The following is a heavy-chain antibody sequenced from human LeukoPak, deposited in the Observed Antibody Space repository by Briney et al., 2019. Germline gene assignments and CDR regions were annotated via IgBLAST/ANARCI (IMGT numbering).Heavy chain of an antibody. Sequence: SETLSLTCTVYGGSFSDYFWTWIRQAPEKGLEWIGDINHSGSTNYSPSLKSRVTMSIDTSKNQFSLKLSSVTAADTAVYYCARGIGSSGWPTLDYWGQGTLVTVSS. D-gene: IGHD6-19*01. V-gene: IGHV4-34*01. CDR3: ARGIGSSGWPTLDY. CDR2: INHSGST. CDR1: GGSFSDYF. J-gene: IGHJ4*02.